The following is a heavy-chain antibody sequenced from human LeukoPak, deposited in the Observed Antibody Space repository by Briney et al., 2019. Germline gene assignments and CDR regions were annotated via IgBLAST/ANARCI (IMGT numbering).Heavy chain of an antibody. CDR1: GYTFTGYY. CDR3: ARGGRYDVVVVPAAMNY. J-gene: IGHJ4*02. CDR2: INPNSGGT. V-gene: IGHV1-2*02. Sequence: ASVKVSCKASGYTFTGYYMHWVRQAPGQGLEWMGWINPNSGGTNYAQKFQGRVTMTRDTSISTAYMELSRLRSDDTAVYYCARGGRYDVVVVPAAMNYWGQGTLVTVSS. D-gene: IGHD2-2*01.